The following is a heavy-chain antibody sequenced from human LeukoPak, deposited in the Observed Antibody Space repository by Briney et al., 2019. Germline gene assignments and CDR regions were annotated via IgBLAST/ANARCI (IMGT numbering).Heavy chain of an antibody. CDR2: IIPIFGTA. D-gene: IGHD3-22*01. CDR3: ARGGYYYDSSIGYYFDY. V-gene: IGHV1-69*13. Sequence: SVKVSRKASGGTFSSYAISWVRQAPGQGLEWMGGIIPIFGTANYAQKFQGRVTITADESTSTAYMELSNLRSEDTAVYYCARGGYYYDSSIGYYFDYWGQGTLVTVSS. CDR1: GGTFSSYA. J-gene: IGHJ4*02.